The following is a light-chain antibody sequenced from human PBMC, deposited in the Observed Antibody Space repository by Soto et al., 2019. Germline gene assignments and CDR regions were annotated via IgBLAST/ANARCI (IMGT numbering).Light chain of an antibody. Sequence: QSALTQPASVSGSPGQSITISCTGTSSDVGTYNYVSCYQQHPGEAPKLIIYDVSNRPSGVSIRFSGSKSGNTASLTISGLQAEDEAYYYCSSYTSSKSWIFGGGTKLTVL. J-gene: IGLJ3*02. CDR3: SSYTSSKSWI. CDR2: DVS. V-gene: IGLV2-14*01. CDR1: SSDVGTYNY.